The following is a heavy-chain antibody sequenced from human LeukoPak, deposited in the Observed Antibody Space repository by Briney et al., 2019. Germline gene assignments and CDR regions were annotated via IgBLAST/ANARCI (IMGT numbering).Heavy chain of an antibody. V-gene: IGHV3-21*01. CDR3: ARTSNIVVVPAALNGMDV. CDR2: ISSSSSYI. Sequence: GGSLRLSCAASGFTFSSYSMNWVRQAPGKGLEWVSSISSSSSYIYYADSVKGRFTISRDNAKNSLYLQVNSLRAEDTAVYYCARTSNIVVVPAALNGMDVWGQGTTVTVSS. J-gene: IGHJ6*02. D-gene: IGHD2-2*01. CDR1: GFTFSSYS.